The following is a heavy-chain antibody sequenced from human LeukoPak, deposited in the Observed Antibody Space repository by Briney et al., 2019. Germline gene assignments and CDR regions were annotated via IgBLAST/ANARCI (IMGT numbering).Heavy chain of an antibody. J-gene: IGHJ5*02. CDR3: ARGLSPRITISDDP. CDR2: INHSGST. V-gene: IGHV4-34*01. Sequence: SETLSLTCAVYGGSFSGYYWSWIRQPPGKGLEWIGVINHSGSTNYNPSLKSRVIISEDSSKNQFSLKLNSVTAADTAVYYCARGLSPRITISDDPWGQGTLVTVSS. CDR1: GGSFSGYY. D-gene: IGHD3-9*01.